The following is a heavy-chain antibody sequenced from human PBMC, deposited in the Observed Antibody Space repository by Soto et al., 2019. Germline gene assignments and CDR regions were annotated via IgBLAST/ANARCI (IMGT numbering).Heavy chain of an antibody. V-gene: IGHV1-69*13. Sequence: SVKVSCKASGGTFSSYAISWVRQAPGQGLEWMGGIIPIFGTANYAQKVQGRVTITADESTSTAYMELSSLRSEDTAVYYCATGGPSLRDYYYYGMDVWGQGTTVTVSS. CDR3: ATGGPSLRDYYYYGMDV. D-gene: IGHD4-17*01. J-gene: IGHJ6*02. CDR2: IIPIFGTA. CDR1: GGTFSSYA.